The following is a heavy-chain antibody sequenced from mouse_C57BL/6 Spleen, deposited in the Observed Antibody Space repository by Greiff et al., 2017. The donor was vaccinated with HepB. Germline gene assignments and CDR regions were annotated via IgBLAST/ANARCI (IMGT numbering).Heavy chain of an antibody. CDR2: ISDSGSYT. Sequence: EVQVVESGGGLVKPGGSLKLSCAASGFTFSSYAMSWVRQTPEKRLEWVATISDSGSYTYYPDNVKGRFTISRDNAKNNLYLQMSHLKSEDTAMYYCARDRRRDFDYWGQGTTLTVSS. J-gene: IGHJ2*01. CDR1: GFTFSSYA. V-gene: IGHV5-4*01. CDR3: ARDRRRDFDY.